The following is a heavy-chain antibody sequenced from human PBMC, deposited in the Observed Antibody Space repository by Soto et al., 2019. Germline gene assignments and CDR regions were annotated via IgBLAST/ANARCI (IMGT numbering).Heavy chain of an antibody. CDR3: ASERVAPYYYYGMDV. Sequence: QVQLVQSGAEVKKPGASVKVSCKASGYTFTRSGISWVRQAPGQGLEWMGWISTYNGDTNYAQTFQGRVTMTTDTPTSTVHMEVRSLISDDTAVYYCASERVAPYYYYGMDVWGQGTPVTVSS. J-gene: IGHJ6*02. V-gene: IGHV1-18*01. CDR2: ISTYNGDT. D-gene: IGHD5-12*01. CDR1: GYTFTRSG.